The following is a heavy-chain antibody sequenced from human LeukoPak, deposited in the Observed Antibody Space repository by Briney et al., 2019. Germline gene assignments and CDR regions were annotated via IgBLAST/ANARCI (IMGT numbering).Heavy chain of an antibody. CDR3: ARGRGIAVAGTVDY. CDR1: GFTFSSYW. V-gene: IGHV3-74*01. CDR2: INSDGSST. D-gene: IGHD6-19*01. J-gene: IGHJ4*02. Sequence: GGSLRLSCAASGFTFSSYWMHWVRQAPGKGLVWVSRINSDGSSTSYADSVKGRFTISRDNAKNTLHLQMNSLRAEDTAVYYCARGRGIAVAGTVDYWGQGTLVTVSS.